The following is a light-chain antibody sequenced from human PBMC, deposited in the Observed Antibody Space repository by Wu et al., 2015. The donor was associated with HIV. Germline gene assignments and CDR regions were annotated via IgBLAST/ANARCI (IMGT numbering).Light chain of an antibody. CDR3: QHYNNWPPWT. V-gene: IGKV3-15*01. CDR2: GAS. CDR1: QSVSSN. J-gene: IGKJ1*01. Sequence: KVMTQSPATLSVSPGERATLSCRASQSVSSNLAWYQQKPGQAPRLLIYGASTRATGIPARFSGSGSGTEFTLTISSMQSEDFAVYYCQHYNNWPPWTFGQGTKVEIK.